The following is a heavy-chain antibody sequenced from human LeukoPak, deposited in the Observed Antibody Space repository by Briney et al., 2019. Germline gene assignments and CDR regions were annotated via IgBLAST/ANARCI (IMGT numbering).Heavy chain of an antibody. Sequence: ASVKVSCRVSVYLLSELSMHWVRQVPGKGLEWMGGFDPEEGAIVYAQKFQGRITMTDDPRRATAYMEQSSLRSEDTAFYYCTTDPITRFGVLIADYWGQGTLVTVSS. D-gene: IGHD3-3*01. CDR1: VYLLSELS. J-gene: IGHJ4*02. CDR3: TTDPITRFGVLIADY. V-gene: IGHV1-24*01. CDR2: FDPEEGAI.